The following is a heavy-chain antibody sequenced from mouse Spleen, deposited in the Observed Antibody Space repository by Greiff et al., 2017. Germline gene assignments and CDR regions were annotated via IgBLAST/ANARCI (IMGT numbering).Heavy chain of an antibody. CDR2: ISSGGSYT. Sequence: EVQVVESGGGLVKPGGSLKLSCAASGFTFSSYAMSWVRQTPEKRLEWVATISSGGSYTYYPDSVKGRFTISRDNAKNTLYLQMSSLRSEDTAMYYCARYYYGSSHHYFDYWGQGTTLTVSS. J-gene: IGHJ2*01. CDR1: GFTFSSYA. CDR3: ARYYYGSSHHYFDY. D-gene: IGHD1-1*01. V-gene: IGHV5-9-3*01.